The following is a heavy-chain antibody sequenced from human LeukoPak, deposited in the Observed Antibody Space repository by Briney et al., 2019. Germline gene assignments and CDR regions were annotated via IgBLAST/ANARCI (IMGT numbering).Heavy chain of an antibody. CDR2: IYSGGST. Sequence: GGSLRLSCAASGFTVSSNYMSWVRQAPGKGLEWVSVIYSGGSTYYADSVKGRFTISRDNSKNTLYLQMNSLRAEDTAVYYCARGMIQLWYHWFDPWGQGTLVTVSS. D-gene: IGHD5-18*01. V-gene: IGHV3-53*01. CDR3: ARGMIQLWYHWFDP. CDR1: GFTVSSNY. J-gene: IGHJ5*02.